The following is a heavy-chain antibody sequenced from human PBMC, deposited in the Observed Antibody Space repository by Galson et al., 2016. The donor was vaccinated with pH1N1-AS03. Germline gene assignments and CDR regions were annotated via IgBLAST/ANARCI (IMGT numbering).Heavy chain of an antibody. Sequence: ETLSLTCTVSGGSISSYYWSWLRQPPGKSLEWIGYIFYNGTTNYNPSLKSRVTISVDTSKNQFSLKLTSVTAADTAVYYCARFPDYGDDVGYWGQGTLVTVSS. CDR1: GGSISSYY. CDR2: IFYNGTT. V-gene: IGHV4-59*08. CDR3: ARFPDYGDDVGY. D-gene: IGHD4-17*01. J-gene: IGHJ4*02.